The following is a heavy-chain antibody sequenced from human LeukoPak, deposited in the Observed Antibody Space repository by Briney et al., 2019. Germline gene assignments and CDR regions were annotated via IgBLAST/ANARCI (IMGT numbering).Heavy chain of an antibody. Sequence: SETLSLTCTVSGGSISFYYWTWIRQPAGKGLEWIGRIYTSGSTNYNPSLKSRVTMSVDTSKNQFSLKLSSVTAADTAVYYCARERKYIDAFDIWGQGTMVTVSS. V-gene: IGHV4-4*07. CDR1: GGSISFYY. J-gene: IGHJ3*02. D-gene: IGHD5-18*01. CDR3: ARERKYIDAFDI. CDR2: IYTSGST.